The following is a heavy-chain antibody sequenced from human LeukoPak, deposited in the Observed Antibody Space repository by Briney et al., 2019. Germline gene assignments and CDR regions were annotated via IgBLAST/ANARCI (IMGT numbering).Heavy chain of an antibody. J-gene: IGHJ6*03. CDR2: INHSGST. V-gene: IGHV4-34*01. Sequence: PSETLSPTCAVYGGSFSGYYWSWIRQPPGKGLEWIGEINHSGSTNYNPSLKSRVTISVDTSKNQFSLKLSFVTAADTAVYYCARLVGATPGSRLYYYYYMDVWGKGTTVTISS. D-gene: IGHD1-26*01. CDR3: ARLVGATPGSRLYYYYYMDV. CDR1: GGSFSGYY.